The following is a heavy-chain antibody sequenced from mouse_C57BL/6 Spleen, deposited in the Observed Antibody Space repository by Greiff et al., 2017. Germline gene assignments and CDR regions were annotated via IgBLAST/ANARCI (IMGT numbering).Heavy chain of an antibody. CDR2: IYPGDGDT. Sequence: QVQLQQSGPELVKPGASVQISCKASGYAFSSSWMNWVKQRPGKGLEWIGRIYPGDGDTNYNGKVKGKATLTADKSSSTAYMQRSSLTSEDSAVYFCARGTYLGPFDDWGQGTTLTVSS. J-gene: IGHJ2*01. CDR3: ARGTYLGPFDD. CDR1: GYAFSSSW. V-gene: IGHV1-82*01. D-gene: IGHD4-1*01.